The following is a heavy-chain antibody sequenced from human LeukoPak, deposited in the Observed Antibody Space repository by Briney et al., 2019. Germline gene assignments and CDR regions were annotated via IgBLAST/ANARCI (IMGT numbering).Heavy chain of an antibody. CDR1: GFIVSNNY. D-gene: IGHD3-22*01. V-gene: IGHV3-53*01. Sequence: SGGSLRLSCVASGFIVSNNYMSWVRKAPGKGLEWVSVLYNAGSTYYADSVKGRFTISRDNSKNTLYLQMNSLRVEDTAVYYCVRSAFHAGSGNYYDYWGQGTLVTVSS. CDR3: VRSAFHAGSGNYYDY. J-gene: IGHJ4*02. CDR2: LYNAGST.